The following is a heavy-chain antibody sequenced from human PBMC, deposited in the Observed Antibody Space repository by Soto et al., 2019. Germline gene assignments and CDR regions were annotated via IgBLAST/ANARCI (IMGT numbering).Heavy chain of an antibody. J-gene: IGHJ6*02. CDR2: INHSGSP. D-gene: IGHD1-20*01. V-gene: IGHV4-34*01. Sequence: QVQLQQWGAGLLKPSETLSLTCAVYGGSFSVYYWGWIRQPPGKGLEWIGEINHSGSPNYNPSLKSRVTISVDTSKNQFSLKLSSVTAADTAVYYCARGYKGPFWPYYYGMDVWGQGTTVTVSS. CDR1: GGSFSVYY. CDR3: ARGYKGPFWPYYYGMDV.